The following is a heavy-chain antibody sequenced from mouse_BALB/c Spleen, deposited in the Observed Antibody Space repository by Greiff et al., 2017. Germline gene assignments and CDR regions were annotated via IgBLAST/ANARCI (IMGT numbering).Heavy chain of an antibody. CDR1: GFTFSSYA. CDR3: ARVQGHWYFDV. D-gene: IGHD3-2*02. V-gene: IGHV5-9-4*01. Sequence: EVKVEESGGGLVKPGGSLKLSCAASGFTFSSYAMSWVRQSPEKRLEWVAEISSGGSYTYYPDTVTGRFTISRDNAKNTLYLEMSSLRSEDTAMYYCARVQGHWYFDVWGAGTTVTVSS. CDR2: ISSGGSYT. J-gene: IGHJ1*01.